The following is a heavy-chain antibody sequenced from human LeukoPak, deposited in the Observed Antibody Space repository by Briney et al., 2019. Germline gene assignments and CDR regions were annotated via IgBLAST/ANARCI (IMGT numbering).Heavy chain of an antibody. CDR2: INHSGST. V-gene: IGHV4-34*01. D-gene: IGHD3-22*01. CDR1: GGSFSGYY. CDR3: AKDHYDSSGYPFDY. J-gene: IGHJ4*02. Sequence: KTSETLSLTCAVYGGSFSGYYWSWIRQPPGKGLEWIGEINHSGSTNYNPSLKSRVTISVDTSKNHFSLKLRSVTAADTAVYYCAKDHYDSSGYPFDYWGQGTLVTVSS.